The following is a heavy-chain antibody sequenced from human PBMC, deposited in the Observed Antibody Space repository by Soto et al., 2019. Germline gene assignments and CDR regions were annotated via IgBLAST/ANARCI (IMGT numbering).Heavy chain of an antibody. CDR3: ARGRAAAGKRRINLGDYFQH. Sequence: VGSLRLSCAASGFTFSIYAMHWVRHAPGKGLEWVAVISYDGSNKYYADSVKGRFTISRDNSKNTLYLQMNSLRAEDTAVYYCARGRAAAGKRRINLGDYFQHWGQGTLVTVSS. J-gene: IGHJ1*01. CDR1: GFTFSIYA. V-gene: IGHV3-30-3*01. D-gene: IGHD6-13*01. CDR2: ISYDGSNK.